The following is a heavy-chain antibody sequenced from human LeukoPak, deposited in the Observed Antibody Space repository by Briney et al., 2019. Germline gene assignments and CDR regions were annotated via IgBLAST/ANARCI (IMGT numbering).Heavy chain of an antibody. CDR3: ANGFS. V-gene: IGHV4-39*07. D-gene: IGHD4-17*01. CDR2: IYYSGST. CDR1: GGSISSSSYY. J-gene: IGHJ4*02. Sequence: SETLSLTCTVSGGSISSSSYYWGWIRQPPGKGLVWIGSIYYSGSTYYNPSLKSRVTISIDTSKNQFSLKLSSVTAADTAVYYCANGFSWGQGNLVTVSS.